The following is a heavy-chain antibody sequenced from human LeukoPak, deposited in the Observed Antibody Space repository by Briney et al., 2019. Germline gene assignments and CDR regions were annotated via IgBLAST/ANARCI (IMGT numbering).Heavy chain of an antibody. V-gene: IGHV4-4*09. Sequence: SETLSLTCTVSGGSISSYYWSWIRQPPGKGLEWIGYIYTSGSTNYNPSLKSRVTISVDTSKNQFSLRLSSVTAADTAVYYCARDVAAAVDAFDIWGQGTMVTVSS. D-gene: IGHD6-13*01. J-gene: IGHJ3*02. CDR2: IYTSGST. CDR1: GGSISSYY. CDR3: ARDVAAAVDAFDI.